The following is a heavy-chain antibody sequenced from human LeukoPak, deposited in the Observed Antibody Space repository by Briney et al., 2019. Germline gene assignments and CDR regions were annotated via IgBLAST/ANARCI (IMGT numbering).Heavy chain of an antibody. V-gene: IGHV3-21*01. D-gene: IGHD3-10*02. CDR2: ITSGSSHI. CDR3: AELGITMIGGV. J-gene: IGHJ6*04. CDR1: GFTFSSYN. Sequence: GGSLRLSCAASGFTFSSYNMNWVRQTPGQGLEWASSITSGSSHIYYADSVKGRFTISRDNAKNSLYLQMNSLRAEDTAVYYCAELGITMIGGVWGKGTTVTISS.